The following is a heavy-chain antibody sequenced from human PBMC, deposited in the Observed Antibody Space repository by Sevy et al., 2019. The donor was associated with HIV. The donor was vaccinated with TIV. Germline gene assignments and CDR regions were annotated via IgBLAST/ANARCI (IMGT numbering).Heavy chain of an antibody. CDR3: ARHRLGITISAEWGGGMDV. V-gene: IGHV3-33*01. J-gene: IGHJ6*02. D-gene: IGHD3-3*01. Sequence: GGSLRLSCAASGFTLSSYGMHWVRQAPGKGLEWVAVIRYDGSNKHYADSVKGRFTMSRDNSKNTLYLQMNSLRAEDTAVYYCARHRLGITISAEWGGGMDVWGQGTTVTVSS. CDR2: IRYDGSNK. CDR1: GFTLSSYG.